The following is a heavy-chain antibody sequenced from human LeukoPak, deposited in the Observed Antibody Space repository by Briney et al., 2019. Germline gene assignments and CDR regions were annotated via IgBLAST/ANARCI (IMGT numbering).Heavy chain of an antibody. D-gene: IGHD6-19*01. CDR3: AKTGYGSGWLPPDY. Sequence: GGSLRLSCAASGFTVSSNYMSWVRQAPGKGLEWVSGINWNGDTTGYADSVKGRFTISRDNAKNTLYLQMNSLRAEDTAVYYCAKTGYGSGWLPPDYWGQGTLVTVSS. CDR2: NWNGDTT. V-gene: IGHV3-20*04. CDR1: GFTVSSNY. J-gene: IGHJ4*02.